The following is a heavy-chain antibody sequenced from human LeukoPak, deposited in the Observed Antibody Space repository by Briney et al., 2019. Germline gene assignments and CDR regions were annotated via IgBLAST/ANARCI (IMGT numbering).Heavy chain of an antibody. Sequence: PGGSLRLSCAASGFTVSSNYMSWVRQAPGKGLEWVSVIYSGGSTYYADSVKGRFTISRDNSKNTLYLQMNSLRAEDTAVYYCARAEYTPQNAFDIWGQGTMVTVSS. CDR3: ARAEYTPQNAFDI. D-gene: IGHD2-15*01. CDR2: IYSGGST. CDR1: GFTVSSNY. J-gene: IGHJ3*02. V-gene: IGHV3-66*01.